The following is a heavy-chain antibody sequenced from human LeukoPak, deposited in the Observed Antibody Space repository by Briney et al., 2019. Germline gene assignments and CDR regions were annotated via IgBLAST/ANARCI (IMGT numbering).Heavy chain of an antibody. CDR3: ARSLATSYYYMDV. D-gene: IGHD5-12*01. CDR2: VSYDGSNK. Sequence: GRSLRLSCAASGFTFSNYAMHWVRQAPGKGLEWVAVVSYDGSNKFYADSVKGRFTISRDNSKNTLHLQMNSLRAEDTAVYYCARSLATSYYYMDVWGKGTTVTVSS. CDR1: GFTFSNYA. V-gene: IGHV3-30*04. J-gene: IGHJ6*03.